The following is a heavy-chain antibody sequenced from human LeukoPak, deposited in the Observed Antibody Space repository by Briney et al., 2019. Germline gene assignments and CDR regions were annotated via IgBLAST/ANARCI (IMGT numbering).Heavy chain of an antibody. CDR2: ISYDGSNK. CDR1: GFTFSSYG. CDR3: AKEWGHHDILTGYLN. J-gene: IGHJ4*02. Sequence: GGSLRLSCAASGFTFSSYGMHWVRQAPGKGLEWVAVISYDGSNKYYADSVKGRFTISRDNSKNTLYLQMNSLRAEDTAVYYCAKEWGHHDILTGYLNWGQGTLVTVSS. V-gene: IGHV3-30*18. D-gene: IGHD3-9*01.